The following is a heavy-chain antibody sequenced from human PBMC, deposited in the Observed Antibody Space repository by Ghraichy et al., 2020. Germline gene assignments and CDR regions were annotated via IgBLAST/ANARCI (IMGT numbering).Heavy chain of an antibody. V-gene: IGHV3-23*01. J-gene: IGHJ4*02. CDR2: ISGSGGST. Sequence: GSLRLSCAASGFTFSSYAMSWVREAPGKGLEWVSAISGSGGSTYYADSVKGRFTISRDNSKNTLYLQLNSLRAEDTAVYYCAKDRWLYPYYFDYWGQGTLVTVSS. CDR3: AKDRWLYPYYFDY. CDR1: GFTFSSYA. D-gene: IGHD6-19*01.